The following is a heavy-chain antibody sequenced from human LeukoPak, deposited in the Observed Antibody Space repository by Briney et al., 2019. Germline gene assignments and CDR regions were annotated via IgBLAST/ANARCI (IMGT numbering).Heavy chain of an antibody. CDR2: ISPSSGNT. D-gene: IGHD6-13*01. J-gene: IGHJ3*02. CDR3: TRVRDSSNWWGALDI. V-gene: IGHV1-18*04. CDR1: GYTFVTSS. Sequence: ASVNVSCKASGYTFVTSSINWVRQAPGQRLEWMGWISPSSGNTYYAQNLQGRVTMTTDTSTSTAYMELRSLRSDDTAVYYCTRVRDSSNWWGALDIWGQGTVVTVSS.